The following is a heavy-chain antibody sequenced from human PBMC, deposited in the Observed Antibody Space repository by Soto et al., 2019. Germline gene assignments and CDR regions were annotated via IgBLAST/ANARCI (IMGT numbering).Heavy chain of an antibody. CDR2: INWNSGSI. D-gene: IGHD6-13*01. CDR3: VKDESINWYSGHFRH. Sequence: EVQLVESGGGVVQPGRSLRLACGASGFTFDDYAMHWVRQVPGKGLEWVSGINWNSGSIGYGDSVKGRFAISRDNAKNSLHLQMNSLSAEDTAFYYCVKDESINWYSGHFRHWGQGTLVTVSS. V-gene: IGHV3-9*01. CDR1: GFTFDDYA. J-gene: IGHJ1*01.